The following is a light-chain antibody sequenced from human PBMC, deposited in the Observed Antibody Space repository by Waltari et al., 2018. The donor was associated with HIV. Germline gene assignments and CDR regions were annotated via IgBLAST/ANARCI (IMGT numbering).Light chain of an antibody. CDR1: SSDIGSYTY. Sequence: QSALTQPPSASGSPGQSVTISCPGTSSDIGSYTYVSWFQQHPGKAPKLMIFDVSKRPSGVPDRFSGSKSGNTASLTVSGLQAEDEADYYCASHAGSKDVFGGGTKLTVL. CDR2: DVS. J-gene: IGLJ2*01. CDR3: ASHAGSKDV. V-gene: IGLV2-8*01.